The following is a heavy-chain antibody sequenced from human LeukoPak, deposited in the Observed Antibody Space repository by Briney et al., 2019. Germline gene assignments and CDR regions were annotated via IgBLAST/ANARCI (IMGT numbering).Heavy chain of an antibody. CDR3: AKEPYYDSSGYYGIDY. CDR1: GFTFSSYG. CDR2: ISYDGSNK. Sequence: GGSLRLSCAASGFTFSSYGMHWVRQAPGKGLEWVAVISYDGSNKYYADSVKGRFTISRDNSKNTLYLQMNSLRAEDTAVYYCAKEPYYDSSGYYGIDYWGQGTLVTVSS. D-gene: IGHD3-22*01. J-gene: IGHJ4*02. V-gene: IGHV3-30*18.